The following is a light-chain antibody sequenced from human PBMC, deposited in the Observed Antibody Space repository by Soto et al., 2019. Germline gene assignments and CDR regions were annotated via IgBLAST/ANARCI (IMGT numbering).Light chain of an antibody. CDR3: QGCNIAPSWT. CDR2: SAS. Sequence: DIPMTQSPSSLSASVGDRVTITCRASQGITNYLACYLRKLGKVPDLLISSASTLQSGAPSRFSGCGSGTDFTPTVSSLQPEHVATYYCQGCNIAPSWTFGQGTRVEIK. J-gene: IGKJ1*01. V-gene: IGKV1-27*01. CDR1: QGITNY.